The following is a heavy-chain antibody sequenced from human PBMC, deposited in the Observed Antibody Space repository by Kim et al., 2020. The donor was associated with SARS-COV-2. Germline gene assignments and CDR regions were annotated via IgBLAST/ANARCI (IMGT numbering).Heavy chain of an antibody. CDR3: ARGPKYDFWSGYRWFDP. J-gene: IGHJ5*02. Sequence: SETLSLTCAVYGGSFSGYYWSWIRQPPGKGLEWIGEINHSGSTNYNPSLKSRVTISVDTSKNQFSLKLSSVTAADTAVYYCARGPKYDFWSGYRWFDPWG. D-gene: IGHD3-3*01. V-gene: IGHV4-34*01. CDR1: GGSFSGYY. CDR2: INHSGST.